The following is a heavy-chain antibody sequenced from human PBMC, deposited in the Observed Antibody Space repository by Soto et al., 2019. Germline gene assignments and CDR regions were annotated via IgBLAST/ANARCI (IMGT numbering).Heavy chain of an antibody. CDR3: AVIEAAGIRVDY. V-gene: IGHV1-46*01. Sequence: ASVKVSCKASGYTFTSYYMHWVRQAPGQGLEWMGIINPSGGSTSYAQKFQGRVTMTRDTSTSTVYMELSSLRSEDTAVYYCAVIEAAGIRVDYWGQGTLVTVSS. D-gene: IGHD6-13*01. J-gene: IGHJ4*02. CDR2: INPSGGST. CDR1: GYTFTSYY.